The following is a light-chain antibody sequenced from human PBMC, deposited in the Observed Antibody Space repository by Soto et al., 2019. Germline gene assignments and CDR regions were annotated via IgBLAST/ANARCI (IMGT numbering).Light chain of an antibody. CDR2: RAS. J-gene: IGKJ1*01. Sequence: EIVLTQSPGTLSLSPGETATLSCRASQSINNYFLAWHQQRPGQAPRLLIFRASQRASFIPGRFRGSGSGTDFTLTITRLEPEDFAVYSCQQYTNARRTFGQGTKVEIK. CDR3: QQYTNARRT. V-gene: IGKV3-20*01. CDR1: QSINNYF.